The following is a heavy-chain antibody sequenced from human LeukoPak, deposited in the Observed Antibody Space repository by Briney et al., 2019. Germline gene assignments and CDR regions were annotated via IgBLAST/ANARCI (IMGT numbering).Heavy chain of an antibody. D-gene: IGHD3-10*01. CDR2: INHSGST. CDR3: ARVKGYYGSGSYSLDY. V-gene: IGHV4-34*01. Sequence: SETLSLTCTVSGDSITSYHWSWIRQPPGKGLEWIGEINHSGSTNYNPSLKSRVTISVDTSKNQFSLKLSSVTAADTAVYYCARVKGYYGSGSYSLDYWGQGTLVTVSS. J-gene: IGHJ4*02. CDR1: GDSITSYH.